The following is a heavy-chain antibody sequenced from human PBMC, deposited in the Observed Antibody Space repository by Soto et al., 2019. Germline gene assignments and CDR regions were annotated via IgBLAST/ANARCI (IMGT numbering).Heavy chain of an antibody. CDR1: WVSMSINXYS. V-gene: IGHV4-31*03. CDR3: ASEEQLDYYYGMDV. Sequence: PSETLSLTCTGSWVSMSINXYSCSLXXXXPGKGLEWIGYIYYSGSTYYNPSLKSRITINPDTSKNQFSLQLNSVTPEDTAVYYCASEEQLDYYYGMDVWGQGTTVTVSS. J-gene: IGHJ6*02. CDR2: IYYSGST. D-gene: IGHD6-6*01.